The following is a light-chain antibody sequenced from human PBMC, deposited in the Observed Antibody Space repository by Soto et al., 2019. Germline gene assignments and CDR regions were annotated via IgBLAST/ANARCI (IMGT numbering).Light chain of an antibody. CDR1: QSVSSSS. Sequence: EIVLTQSPGTLSLSPGDRATLSCRASQSVSSSSLAWYRQKPGQAPRLLIYGASGRATGIPDRFSGSGSGTDFTLTISRLEPEDFAVYYCQQYGSSGTFGQGTKVDIK. J-gene: IGKJ1*01. CDR2: GAS. V-gene: IGKV3-20*01. CDR3: QQYGSSGT.